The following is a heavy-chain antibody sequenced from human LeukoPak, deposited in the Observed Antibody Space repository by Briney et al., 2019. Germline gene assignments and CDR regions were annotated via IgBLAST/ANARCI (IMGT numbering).Heavy chain of an antibody. V-gene: IGHV4-59*01. CDR1: GGSISSYY. Sequence: SETLSLTCTVSGGSISSYYWSWIRQPPGKGLEWIGYIYYSGSTNYNPSLKSRVTISVDTSKNQFSLKLSSVTAADTAVYYCARVKKLLWFGELEYHWFDPWGQGTLVTVSS. J-gene: IGHJ5*02. CDR3: ARVKKLLWFGELEYHWFDP. CDR2: IYYSGST. D-gene: IGHD3-10*01.